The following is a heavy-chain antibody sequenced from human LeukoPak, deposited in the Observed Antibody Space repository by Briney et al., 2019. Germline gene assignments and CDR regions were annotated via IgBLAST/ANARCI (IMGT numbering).Heavy chain of an antibody. CDR3: ATESGTYSGTCFDY. J-gene: IGHJ4*02. D-gene: IGHD1-26*01. CDR1: RFTFSGYA. Sequence: GGSLRLSCAASRFTFSGYAMSWVRQAPGKGLEWVSAISASGGTTYYADSVKGRFTISRDNAKNSLYLQMNSLRAEDTAVYYCATESGTYSGTCFDYWGQGTLVTVSS. V-gene: IGHV3-23*01. CDR2: ISASGGTT.